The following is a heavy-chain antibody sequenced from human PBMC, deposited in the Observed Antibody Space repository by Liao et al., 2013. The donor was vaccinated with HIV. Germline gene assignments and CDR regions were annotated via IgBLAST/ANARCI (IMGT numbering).Heavy chain of an antibody. Sequence: QVQLLESGSGLVKPSETLSLTCTVSGGSISSYYWSWIRQPPGKGLEWIGYIYYTGSTNYNPSLKSRVTISVDTSKNQFSLNLSSVTAADTAVYFCARDTSPIGLNYFDYWARNPGHRLL. CDR3: ARDTSPIGLNYFDY. J-gene: IGHJ4*01. V-gene: IGHV4-59*01. CDR1: GGSISSYY. D-gene: IGHD1-26*01. CDR2: IYYTGST.